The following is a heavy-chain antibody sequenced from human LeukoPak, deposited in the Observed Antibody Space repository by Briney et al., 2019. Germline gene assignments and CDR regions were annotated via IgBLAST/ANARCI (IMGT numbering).Heavy chain of an antibody. D-gene: IGHD1-26*01. CDR1: GGSLTSYY. CDR3: ARGGNAFDI. J-gene: IGHJ3*02. V-gene: IGHV4-59*01. CDR2: IYYSGTT. Sequence: PSETLSLTCTVSGGSLTSYYWSWIRQPPGKGLEWIGYIYYSGTTNYNPSLKSRVTISVDTSKNQFSLKVNSVTAADTAVYYCARGGNAFDIWGQGTMVTVSS.